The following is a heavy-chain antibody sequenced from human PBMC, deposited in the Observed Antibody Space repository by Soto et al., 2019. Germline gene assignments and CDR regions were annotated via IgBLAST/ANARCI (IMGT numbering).Heavy chain of an antibody. D-gene: IGHD3-22*01. J-gene: IGHJ4*02. Sequence: QVQLVQSGAEVKKPGSSVKVSCKASGGTFSSYAISWVRQAPGQGPEWMGGIIPIFGTAKYAQKFQGRVTITADKSTSTAYMELSSLRSEDTAVYYCASGGDSSGSHPWDYWGQGTLVTVSS. CDR3: ASGGDSSGSHPWDY. CDR1: GGTFSSYA. V-gene: IGHV1-69*06. CDR2: IIPIFGTA.